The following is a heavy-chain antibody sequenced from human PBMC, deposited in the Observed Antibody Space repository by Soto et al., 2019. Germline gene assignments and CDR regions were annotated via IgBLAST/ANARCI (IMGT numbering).Heavy chain of an antibody. V-gene: IGHV2-5*02. CDR3: ARIVVAGITYYFDS. D-gene: IGHD2-15*01. J-gene: IGHJ4*02. Sequence: QITLKESGPTLVKPTQTLTLTCTFSGFSLSSSGVGVGWIRQPPGKALEWLTFIYWDDDKRYSPSLKSRLTITKDTSQNQVVLTLTNMDPVDTATYYCARIVVAGITYYFDSWGQGTLLTVSS. CDR2: IYWDDDK. CDR1: GFSLSSSGVG.